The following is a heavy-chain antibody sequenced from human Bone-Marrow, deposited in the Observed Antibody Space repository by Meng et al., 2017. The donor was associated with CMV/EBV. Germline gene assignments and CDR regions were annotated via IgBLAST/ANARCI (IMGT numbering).Heavy chain of an antibody. D-gene: IGHD2-21*01. V-gene: IGHV4-59*01. CDR3: ARGNIVVVIAPFDY. CDR2: IYYSGST. J-gene: IGHJ4*02. Sequence: GSLRPSCTLSGGSISSYYWSWIRQPPGKGLEWIGYIYYSGSTNYNPSLKSRVTISVDTSKNQFSLKLSSVTAADTAVYYCARGNIVVVIAPFDYWGQGTLVTVSS. CDR1: GGSISSYY.